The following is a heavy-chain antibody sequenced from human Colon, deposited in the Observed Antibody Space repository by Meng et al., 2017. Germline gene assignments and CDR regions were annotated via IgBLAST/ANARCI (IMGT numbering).Heavy chain of an antibody. CDR3: ARRVRGVISWFDP. V-gene: IGHV4-34*01. CDR2: INHSGST. Sequence: WGAGFVRPPDTLSLPCAVYGGAFSGSYWSWSRQPPGKGLEWIGEINHSGSTNYNPSLKSRVTISVDTSKNQFSLKLSSVTAADTAVYYCARRVRGVISWFDPWGQGTLVTVSS. CDR1: GGAFSGSY. J-gene: IGHJ5*02. D-gene: IGHD3-10*01.